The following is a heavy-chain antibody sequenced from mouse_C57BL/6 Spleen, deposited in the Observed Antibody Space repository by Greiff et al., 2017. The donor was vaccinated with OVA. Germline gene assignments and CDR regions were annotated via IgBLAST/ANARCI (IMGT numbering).Heavy chain of an antibody. J-gene: IGHJ3*01. D-gene: IGHD2-3*01. CDR1: GYTFTSYW. Sequence: QVQLQQPGTELVKPGASVKLSCKASGYTFTSYWMHWVKQRPGQGLEWIGNINPSNGGTNYNEKFKGKATLTVDTSSSTAYMQLSSLTSEDSAVYYCARADGYYVPFAYWGQGTLVTVSA. CDR2: INPSNGGT. CDR3: ARADGYYVPFAY. V-gene: IGHV1-53*01.